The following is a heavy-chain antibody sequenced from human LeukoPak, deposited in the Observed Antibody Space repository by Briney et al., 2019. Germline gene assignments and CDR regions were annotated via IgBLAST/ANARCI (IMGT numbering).Heavy chain of an antibody. CDR2: INPNSGGT. Sequence: ASVKVSCKASGYTFTGYYMHWVRQAPGQGLEWMGWINPNSGGTNYAQKFQGRVTMTRDTSISTAYMELSRLRSDDTAVYYCARAGPELRYCSGASCYSVWFHPWVQGTLVTVSS. D-gene: IGHD2-15*01. V-gene: IGHV1-2*02. J-gene: IGHJ5*02. CDR1: GYTFTGYY. CDR3: ARAGPELRYCSGASCYSVWFHP.